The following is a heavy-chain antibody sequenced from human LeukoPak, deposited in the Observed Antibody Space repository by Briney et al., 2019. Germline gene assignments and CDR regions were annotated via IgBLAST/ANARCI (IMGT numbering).Heavy chain of an antibody. CDR3: ARDFYTRGYSGYDYYYYYGMDV. Sequence: SETLSLTCSVSGGSTRSGRHHWAWVRQPPGKGLEFIGSLDESGRPYYNAPLKSRVTISEDSSGKQFSLNLSSVTAADTAVYYCARDFYTRGYSGYDYYYYYGMDVWGQGTTVTVSS. D-gene: IGHD5-12*01. CDR1: GGSTRSGRHH. CDR2: LDESGRP. J-gene: IGHJ6*02. V-gene: IGHV4-39*07.